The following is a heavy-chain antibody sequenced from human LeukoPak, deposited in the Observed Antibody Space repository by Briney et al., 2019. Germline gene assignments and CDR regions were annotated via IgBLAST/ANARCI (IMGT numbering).Heavy chain of an antibody. J-gene: IGHJ4*02. CDR1: GFNFSNYA. D-gene: IGHD5-24*01. V-gene: IGHV3-7*01. CDR2: IKEDGSET. Sequence: GGSLRLSCTASGFNFSNYAMSWVRQAPGKGLERVANIKEDGSETYYVGSVRGRFTISRDNAKNSVYLEMNSLRAEDTAVYFCARDRGWQQFDYWGQGTLVTVSS. CDR3: ARDRGWQQFDY.